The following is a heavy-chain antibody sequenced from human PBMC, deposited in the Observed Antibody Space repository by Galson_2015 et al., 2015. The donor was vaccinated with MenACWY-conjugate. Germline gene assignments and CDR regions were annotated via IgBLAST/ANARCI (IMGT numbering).Heavy chain of an antibody. Sequence: QSGAEVKKSGESLTISCTGSGSIFTNYWIGWVRQMPGKGLEWMGSIYPYDSDTRYSPSFQGQVTISADKSINTAYLQWTSLKASDTAMYYCARPRCIAVRPHYFDFWAQGTLVTVSS. CDR1: GSIFTNYW. CDR3: ARPRCIAVRPHYFDF. CDR2: IYPYDSDT. D-gene: IGHD6-6*01. J-gene: IGHJ4*02. V-gene: IGHV5-51*01.